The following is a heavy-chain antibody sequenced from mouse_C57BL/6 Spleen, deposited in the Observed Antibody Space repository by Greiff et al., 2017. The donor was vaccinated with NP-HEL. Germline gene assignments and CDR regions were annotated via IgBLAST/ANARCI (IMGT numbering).Heavy chain of an antibody. CDR1: GYTFTSYW. CDR3: ADTTVVHYYAMDY. Sequence: QVHVKQPGAELVMPGASVKLSCKASGYTFTSYWMHWVKQRPGQGLEWIGEIDPSDSYTNYNQKFKGKSTLTVDKSSSTAYMQLSSLTSEDSAVYYCADTTVVHYYAMDYWGQGTSVTVSS. V-gene: IGHV1-69*01. CDR2: IDPSDSYT. J-gene: IGHJ4*01. D-gene: IGHD1-1*01.